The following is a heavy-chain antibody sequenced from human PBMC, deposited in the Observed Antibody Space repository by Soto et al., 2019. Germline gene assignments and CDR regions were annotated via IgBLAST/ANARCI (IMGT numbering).Heavy chain of an antibody. CDR2: IYHSGST. V-gene: IGHV4-4*02. D-gene: IGHD4-17*01. J-gene: IGHJ4*02. CDR1: GGSISSSNW. Sequence: QVQLQESGPGLVKPSGTLSLTCAVSGGSISSSNWWSWVRQPPGKGLEWIGEIYHSGSTNYNPSLKSRVTISVAKSKNQFSLKLSSVTAADTAVYYCATTRDHDYGDYVSDYWGQGTLVTVSS. CDR3: ATTRDHDYGDYVSDY.